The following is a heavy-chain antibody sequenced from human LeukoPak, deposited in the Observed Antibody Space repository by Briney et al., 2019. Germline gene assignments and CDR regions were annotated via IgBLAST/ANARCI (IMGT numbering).Heavy chain of an antibody. V-gene: IGHV3-7*01. CDR3: ARVSGVDYGDHPFDY. J-gene: IGHJ4*02. CDR2: IKQDGSEK. CDR1: GFTFSSYW. D-gene: IGHD4-17*01. Sequence: GGSLRLSCAASGFTFSSYWMSWVRQAPGKGLEWVANIKQDGSEKYYVDSVKGRFTISRDNAKNSLYLQMNSLRAEDTAVYYCARVSGVDYGDHPFDYWGQGTLVTVSS.